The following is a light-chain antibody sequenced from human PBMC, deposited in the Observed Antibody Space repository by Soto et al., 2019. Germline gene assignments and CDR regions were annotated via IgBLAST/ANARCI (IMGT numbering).Light chain of an antibody. V-gene: IGKV1-9*01. Sequence: DIQLTQSPSFLSASVGDRVTITCRASQGISSYLAWYQQKPGKAPNLLIYAASTLQSGVPSRFSGSGSGTEVTLKISSLQPEDFATYYCQHLNSYPLTCGGGTKVEIK. CDR1: QGISSY. J-gene: IGKJ4*01. CDR2: AAS. CDR3: QHLNSYPLT.